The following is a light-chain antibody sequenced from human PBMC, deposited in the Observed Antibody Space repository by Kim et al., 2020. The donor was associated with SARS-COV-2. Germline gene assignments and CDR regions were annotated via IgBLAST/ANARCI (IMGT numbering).Light chain of an antibody. CDR2: EDD. V-gene: IGLV6-57*04. CDR1: RGSIASNY. J-gene: IGLJ2*01. CDR3: QSFGTSNVV. Sequence: NFMLTQPHSVSESPGKTVTISCTRSRGSIASNYVQWFQQRPGSVPTTVIYEDDQRPSGVPDRFSGSIDSSSNSASLTISGLQTDDEADYYCQSFGTSNVVFGGGTQLTVL.